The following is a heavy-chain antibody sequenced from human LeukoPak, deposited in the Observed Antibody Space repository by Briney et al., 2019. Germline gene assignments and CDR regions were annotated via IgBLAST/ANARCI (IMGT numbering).Heavy chain of an antibody. Sequence: GESLKISCKGSGHRFTNYWIGWVRQMPGKGLEWMGVMYPGDSDTIYSPSFQGQVTISADKSISTAYLQWSSLRASDTAIYYCARRGVGPPDAFDIWGQGTMVTVSS. J-gene: IGHJ3*02. CDR3: ARRGVGPPDAFDI. D-gene: IGHD1-26*01. CDR2: MYPGDSDT. CDR1: GHRFTNYW. V-gene: IGHV5-51*01.